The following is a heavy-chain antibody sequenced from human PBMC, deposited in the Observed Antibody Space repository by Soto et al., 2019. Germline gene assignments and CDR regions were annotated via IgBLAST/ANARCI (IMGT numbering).Heavy chain of an antibody. CDR2: IIPILDIP. Sequence: QVQLVQSGAEVKKPGSSVKVSCKASGGTFSRYTISWVRQAPGQGLAWMGRIIPILDIPNYAQNFQGRVTITADKSTSTAYLELSSLRSDDTAVYYCASHFTGVLVLGASPPGGDNYGWDVWGQGTTVTISS. D-gene: IGHD2-15*01. J-gene: IGHJ6*02. CDR1: GGTFSRYT. CDR3: ASHFTGVLVLGASPPGGDNYGWDV. V-gene: IGHV1-69*02.